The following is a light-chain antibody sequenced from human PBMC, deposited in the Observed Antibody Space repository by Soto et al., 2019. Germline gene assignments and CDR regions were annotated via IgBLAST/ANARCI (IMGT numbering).Light chain of an antibody. J-gene: IGLJ1*01. CDR2: EVS. CDR1: SSDVGGYKY. CDR3: SSYSSSSTLV. Sequence: QSALTQPASVSGSPGQSLTIACTGTSSDVGGYKYVSWYQQHPGKAPKLMIYEVSNRPSGVSNRFSGSKSGNTASLTISGLQAEDEADYYCSSYSSSSTLVFGTGTKGTVL. V-gene: IGLV2-14*01.